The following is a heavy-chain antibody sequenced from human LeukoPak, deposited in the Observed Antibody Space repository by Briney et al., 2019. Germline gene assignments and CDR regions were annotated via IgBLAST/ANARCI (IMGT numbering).Heavy chain of an antibody. CDR2: IIPIFGTA. Sequence: GASVKVSCKASGGTFSSYAISWVRQAPGQGLEWMGGIIPIFGTANYAQKFQGRVTITADESTSTAYMELSSLRSEDTAVYYCARPGGSGLQYYFDYWGQGTLVTVSS. J-gene: IGHJ4*02. V-gene: IGHV1-69*13. CDR3: ARPGGSGLQYYFDY. CDR1: GGTFSSYA. D-gene: IGHD6-19*01.